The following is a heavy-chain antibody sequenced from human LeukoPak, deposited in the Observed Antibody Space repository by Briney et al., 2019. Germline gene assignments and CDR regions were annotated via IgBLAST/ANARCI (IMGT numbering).Heavy chain of an antibody. V-gene: IGHV3-23*01. J-gene: IGHJ5*02. CDR2: ISGSGGTT. CDR1: GFTFSSYA. CDR3: AKDLKHYDFWTQGFDP. D-gene: IGHD3-3*01. Sequence: GGSLRLSCAASGFTFSSYAMSWVRQAPGKGLEWVSAISGSGGTTYYADSVKGRFTISRDNSKNTLYLQMNSLRAEDTAVYYCAKDLKHYDFWTQGFDPWGQGTLVTVSS.